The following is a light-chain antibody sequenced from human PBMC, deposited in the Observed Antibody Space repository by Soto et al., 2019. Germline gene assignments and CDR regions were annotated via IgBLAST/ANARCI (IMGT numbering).Light chain of an antibody. CDR2: GAS. CDR3: QQYNDWWT. V-gene: IGKV3-15*01. J-gene: IGKJ1*01. Sequence: EVVMTQSPATLSVSPGERATLSCRASQSVSSNLAWYQQKPGQAPRLLIYGASTRATGIPAKFSASGSGTECTLTISSLQSEDFAVYYCQQYNDWWTFGQGTKVEIK. CDR1: QSVSSN.